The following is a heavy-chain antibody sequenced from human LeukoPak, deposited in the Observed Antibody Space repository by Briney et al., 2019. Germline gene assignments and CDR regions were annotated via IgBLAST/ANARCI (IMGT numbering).Heavy chain of an antibody. CDR3: AKDALSYYGSGSSFDY. V-gene: IGHV3-23*01. D-gene: IGHD3-10*01. CDR2: IGGSGGST. Sequence: PGGSLRLSCAASGFTFSSYAMSWVRQAPGKGLGWVSGIGGSGGSTYYADSVKGRFTISRDNSKNTLYLQMNSLRAEDTAVYYCAKDALSYYGSGSSFDYWGQGTLVTVSS. CDR1: GFTFSSYA. J-gene: IGHJ4*02.